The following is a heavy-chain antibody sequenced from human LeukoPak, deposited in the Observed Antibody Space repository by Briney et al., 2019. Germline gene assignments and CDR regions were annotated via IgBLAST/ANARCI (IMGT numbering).Heavy chain of an antibody. J-gene: IGHJ4*02. CDR1: VXXXXXXX. V-gene: IGHV3-33*01. D-gene: IGHD6-6*01. CDR3: AREYSSSSSYFDY. CDR2: IWXXGXXK. Sequence: GGSLRLSCAXXVXXXXXXXXXXXXXXXXXXLXXVXXIWXXGXXKYXAAXVKGXXTISRDNSKNTLYLQMNSLRAEDXAVYYXAREYSSSSSYFDYWGQGTLVTVSS.